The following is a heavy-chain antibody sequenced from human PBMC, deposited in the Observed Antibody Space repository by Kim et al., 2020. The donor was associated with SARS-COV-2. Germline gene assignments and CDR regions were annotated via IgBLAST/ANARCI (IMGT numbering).Heavy chain of an antibody. V-gene: IGHV3-53*01. Sequence: GGSLRLSCAASGFTVSSNYMSWVRQAPGKGLEWVSVIYSGGSTYYADSVKGRFTISRDNSKNTLYLQMNSLRAEDTAVYYCARDREGDGSYYYGMDVWGQGTTVTVSS. D-gene: IGHD2-21*02. CDR3: ARDREGDGSYYYGMDV. CDR2: IYSGGST. CDR1: GFTVSSNY. J-gene: IGHJ6*02.